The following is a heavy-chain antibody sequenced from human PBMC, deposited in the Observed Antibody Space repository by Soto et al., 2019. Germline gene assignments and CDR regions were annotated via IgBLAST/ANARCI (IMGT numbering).Heavy chain of an antibody. D-gene: IGHD3-10*01. Sequence: EVQLLESGGGLVQPGGSLRLSCAASGFTFSSYAMSWVRQAPGKGLEWVSAISGSGGSTYYADSVKGRFAISRDTSKNTLYLQMNSLRAEDTAVYYCANNYGSGSLYYYYYMDVWGKGTTVTVSS. CDR3: ANNYGSGSLYYYYYMDV. CDR2: ISGSGGST. V-gene: IGHV3-23*01. J-gene: IGHJ6*03. CDR1: GFTFSSYA.